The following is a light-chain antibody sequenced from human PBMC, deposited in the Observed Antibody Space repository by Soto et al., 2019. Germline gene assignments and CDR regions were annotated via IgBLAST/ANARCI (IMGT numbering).Light chain of an antibody. J-gene: IGKJ4*01. Sequence: EIVMTQSPASLSLSPGERATLSCRASQSINNYLAWYQQKPGQAPRLLIYDASNRATGIPARFSGTGSGTDFTLTISSLEPEDFAVYYCHQRSDWPLTFGGGTKVEIK. V-gene: IGKV3-11*01. CDR3: HQRSDWPLT. CDR2: DAS. CDR1: QSINNY.